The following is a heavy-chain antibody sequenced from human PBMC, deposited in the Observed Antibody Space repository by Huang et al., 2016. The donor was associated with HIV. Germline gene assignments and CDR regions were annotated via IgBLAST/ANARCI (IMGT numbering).Heavy chain of an antibody. CDR2: FKPGGST. V-gene: IGHV4-34*02. J-gene: IGHJ6*02. D-gene: IGHD3-9*01. Sequence: QVRLQHWGQGLLKPSETLSLTCAVSGASFNSYYWCWVRPSPGTVLEWIGEFKPGGSTNATPSRKSRVTMTLETCKNQFYLKCRAMTAADAAIYYCAGMPTPSYFDTWSLSPVEEDFFYYNLDVWGQGTPVSVSS. CDR3: AGMPTPSYFDTWSLSPVEEDFFYYNLDV. CDR1: GASFNSYY.